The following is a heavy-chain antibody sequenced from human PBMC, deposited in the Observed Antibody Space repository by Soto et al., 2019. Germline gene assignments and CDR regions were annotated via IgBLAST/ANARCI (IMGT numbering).Heavy chain of an antibody. V-gene: IGHV3-23*01. CDR3: AKEPSLYCTSTSCYLDY. CDR2: ISGSGDST. CDR1: GFTFSSYA. Sequence: VGSLRLSCAASGFTFSSYAMSWVRQAPGKGLEWVSAISGSGDSTYYADSVKGRFTISRDNSKNTLYLQMNSLRAEDTAVYYCAKEPSLYCTSTSCYLDYWGQGTLVTVSS. J-gene: IGHJ4*02. D-gene: IGHD2-2*01.